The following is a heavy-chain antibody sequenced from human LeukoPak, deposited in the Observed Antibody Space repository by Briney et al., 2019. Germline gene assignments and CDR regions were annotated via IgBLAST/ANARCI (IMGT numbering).Heavy chain of an antibody. J-gene: IGHJ4*02. V-gene: IGHV3-23*01. Sequence: GGSLRLSCAASEFTFSSYAMSWVRQAPGKGLEWVSAISGSGGSTYYADSVKGRFTISRDNSKNTLYLQMNSLRAEDTAVYYCAKDVAQSFGGKDYWGQGTLVTVSS. CDR1: EFTFSSYA. D-gene: IGHD2-21*01. CDR3: AKDVAQSFGGKDY. CDR2: ISGSGGST.